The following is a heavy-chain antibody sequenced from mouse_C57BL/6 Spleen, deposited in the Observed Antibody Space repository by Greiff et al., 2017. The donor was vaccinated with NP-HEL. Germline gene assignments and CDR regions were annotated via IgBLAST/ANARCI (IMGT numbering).Heavy chain of an antibody. CDR3: ARSYDYDRGFDY. D-gene: IGHD2-4*01. J-gene: IGHJ2*01. CDR2: IYPGDGDT. CDR1: GYAFSSSW. V-gene: IGHV1-82*01. Sequence: VQLMESGPELVKPGASVKLSCKASGYAFSSSWMNWVKQRPGKGLEWIGRIYPGDGDTNYNGKFKGKATLTADKSSSTAYMQLSSLTSEDSAVYFCARSYDYDRGFDYWGQGTTLTVSS.